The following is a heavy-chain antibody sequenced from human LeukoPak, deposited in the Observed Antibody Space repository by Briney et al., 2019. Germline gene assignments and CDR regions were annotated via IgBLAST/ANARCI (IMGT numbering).Heavy chain of an antibody. Sequence: PGGSLRLSCAASGFTFSSYGMSWVRQAPGKGLEWVSAISGSGGSTYYADSVKGRFTISRDNAKNSLYLQMNSLRAEDTAVYYCARANYYGSGSHGLFDYWGQGTLVTVSS. CDR3: ARANYYGSGSHGLFDY. CDR1: GFTFSSYG. V-gene: IGHV3-23*01. D-gene: IGHD3-10*01. J-gene: IGHJ4*02. CDR2: ISGSGGST.